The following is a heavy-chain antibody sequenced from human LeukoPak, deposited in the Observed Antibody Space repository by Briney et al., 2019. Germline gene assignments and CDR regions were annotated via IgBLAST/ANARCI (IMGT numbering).Heavy chain of an antibody. Sequence: GGSLSLSCVDSGFTFSTYWMTWVRQAPGKGLEWVANIKHDGSEKHYVDSVKGRFSISRDNAKKSLYLQMNSLRVEDTAIYYCVGSTVTTSDWRQGTLVTVPS. CDR2: IKHDGSEK. V-gene: IGHV3-7*01. J-gene: IGHJ4*02. CDR1: GFTFSTYW. D-gene: IGHD4-17*01. CDR3: VGSTVTTSD.